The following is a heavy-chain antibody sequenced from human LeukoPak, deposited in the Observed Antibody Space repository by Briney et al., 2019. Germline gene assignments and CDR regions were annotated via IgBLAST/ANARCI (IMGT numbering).Heavy chain of an antibody. CDR3: ARRYSSSWYAGFGHFDY. Sequence: PSETLSLTCTVSGGSISSYYWSWIRQPPGKGLEWIGYIYYSGSTNYNPSLKSRVTISVDTSKNQFSLKLSSVTAADTAVYYCARRYSSSWYAGFGHFDYWGQGTLVTVSS. J-gene: IGHJ4*02. D-gene: IGHD6-13*01. CDR1: GGSISSYY. CDR2: IYYSGST. V-gene: IGHV4-59*08.